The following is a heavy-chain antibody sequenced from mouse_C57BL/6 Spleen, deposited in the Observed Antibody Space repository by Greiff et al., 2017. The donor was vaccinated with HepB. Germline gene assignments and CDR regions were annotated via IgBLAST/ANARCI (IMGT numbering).Heavy chain of an antibody. CDR2: INYDGSST. Sequence: EVKVVESEGGLVQPGRSMKLSCTASGFTFSDYYMAWVRQVPEKGLEWVANINYDGSSTYYLDSLKSRFIISRDNAKNILYLQMSSLKSEDTATYYCARDFDGSSPYWDFDVWGTGTTVTVSS. CDR3: ARDFDGSSPYWDFDV. V-gene: IGHV5-16*01. J-gene: IGHJ1*03. D-gene: IGHD1-1*01. CDR1: GFTFSDYY.